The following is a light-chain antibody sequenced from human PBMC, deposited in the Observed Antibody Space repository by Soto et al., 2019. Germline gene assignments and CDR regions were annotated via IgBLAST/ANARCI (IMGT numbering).Light chain of an antibody. Sequence: EIVLTQSPATLSLSPGETATLSCGASQYVSGNYLAWYQQKPGLAPRLLIYDASSRATDIPDRFSGSGSGRDFALTISRLEPEDFAVYHCQQYGGSPLTFGQGTRLEVK. CDR3: QQYGGSPLT. CDR2: DAS. V-gene: IGKV3D-20*01. CDR1: QYVSGNY. J-gene: IGKJ5*01.